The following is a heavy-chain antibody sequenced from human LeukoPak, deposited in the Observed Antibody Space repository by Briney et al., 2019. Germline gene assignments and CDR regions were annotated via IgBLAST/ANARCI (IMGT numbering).Heavy chain of an antibody. CDR2: INSDGSST. J-gene: IGHJ3*02. V-gene: IGHV3-74*01. Sequence: GGSLRLSCAASGFTFSSYWMHWVRQAPGKGLVWVSRINSDGSSTSYADSVKGRFTISRDNAKNTLYLQMNSLRAEDTAVYYCARDGRRITMISAFDIWGQGTMVTVSS. CDR3: ARDGRRITMISAFDI. D-gene: IGHD3-22*01. CDR1: GFTFSSYW.